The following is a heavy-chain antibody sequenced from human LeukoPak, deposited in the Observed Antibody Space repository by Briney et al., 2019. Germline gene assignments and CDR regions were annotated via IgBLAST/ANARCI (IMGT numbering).Heavy chain of an antibody. CDR2: ISSSGSTI. CDR3: ARDCYDSSGYYFDYYYYGMDV. Sequence: GGSLRLSCAASGFTFSDYYMSWIRQAPGKGLEWVSYISSSGSTIYYADSVKGRFTISRDNAKNSLYLQMNSLRAEDTAVYYCARDCYDSSGYYFDYYYYGMDVWAKGPRSPSP. J-gene: IGHJ6*02. V-gene: IGHV3-11*01. CDR1: GFTFSDYY. D-gene: IGHD3-22*01.